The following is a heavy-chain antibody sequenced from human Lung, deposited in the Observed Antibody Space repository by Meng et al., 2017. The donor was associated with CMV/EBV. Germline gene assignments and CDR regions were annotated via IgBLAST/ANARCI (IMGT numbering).Heavy chain of an antibody. Sequence: QVQLPESGPSLVKPSETLSLTCSVSGDSITNHNWWAWVRQPPGKGLEWIGEIPHRGSSAYNPSLKSRVSMSIDKSKNQFSLKLTSVTAADTAVYHCLRRSGGSVWGQGTLVTVSS. V-gene: IGHV4-4*02. J-gene: IGHJ1*01. D-gene: IGHD3-10*01. CDR2: IPHRGSS. CDR3: LRRSGGSV. CDR1: GDSITNHNW.